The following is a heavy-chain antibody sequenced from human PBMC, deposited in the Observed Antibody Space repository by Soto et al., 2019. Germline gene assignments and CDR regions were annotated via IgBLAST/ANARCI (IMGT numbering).Heavy chain of an antibody. CDR2: IIPIFGTA. Sequence: GASVQVSCKASGGTFSSYAISWVRQAPGQGLEWMGGIIPIFGTANYAQKFQGRVTITADESTSTAYMELSSLRSEDTAVYYCARAWMTTCYYYGMDVWGQGTTVTVSS. CDR1: GGTFSSYA. J-gene: IGHJ6*02. D-gene: IGHD4-17*01. CDR3: ARAWMTTCYYYGMDV. V-gene: IGHV1-69*13.